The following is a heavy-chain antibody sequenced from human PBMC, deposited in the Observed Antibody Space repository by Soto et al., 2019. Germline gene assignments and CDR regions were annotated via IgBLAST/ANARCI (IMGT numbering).Heavy chain of an antibody. D-gene: IGHD3-22*01. CDR1: GGSISSGGYY. V-gene: IGHV4-31*03. CDR3: ESSDDSSGYADI. Sequence: QVQLQESGPGLVKPSQTLSLTCTVSGGSISSGGYYWSWIRQHPGKGLEWIGYIYYSGSTYYNPCLNVRVTISVDTAKNQFSLKLSSVTAADTAVYYCESSDDSSGYADIWGQGTMVTVAS. CDR2: IYYSGST. J-gene: IGHJ3*02.